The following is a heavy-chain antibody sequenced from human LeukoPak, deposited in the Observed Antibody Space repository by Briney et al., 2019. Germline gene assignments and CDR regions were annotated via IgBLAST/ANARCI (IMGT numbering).Heavy chain of an antibody. V-gene: IGHV3-23*01. Sequence: PGGSLRLSCAASGFTFSSSAMSWVRQAPGKGLEWVSAISGSGGTTYYVDSVKGRFTISRDNSKNTLYLQMNSLRAEDTAIYYCAKDRYSSSWYFCDYWGQGTLVTVSS. CDR2: ISGSGGTT. CDR3: AKDRYSSSWYFCDY. D-gene: IGHD6-13*01. J-gene: IGHJ4*02. CDR1: GFTFSSSA.